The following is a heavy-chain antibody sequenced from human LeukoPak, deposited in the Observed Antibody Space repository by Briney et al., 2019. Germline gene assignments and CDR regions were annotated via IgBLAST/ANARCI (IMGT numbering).Heavy chain of an antibody. CDR1: GFTFSSYS. Sequence: GGSLRLSCAASGFTFSSYSMNWVRQAPGKGLEWVSSISSSSYIYYADSVKGRSTISRDNAKNSLYLQMNSLRAEDTAVYYCARGMYCGGDCYSYYFDYWGQGTLVTVSS. J-gene: IGHJ4*02. V-gene: IGHV3-21*01. CDR3: ARGMYCGGDCYSYYFDY. D-gene: IGHD2-21*02. CDR2: ISSSSYI.